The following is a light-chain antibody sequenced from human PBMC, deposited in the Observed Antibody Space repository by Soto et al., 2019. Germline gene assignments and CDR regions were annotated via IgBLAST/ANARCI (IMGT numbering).Light chain of an antibody. V-gene: IGKV1-27*01. Sequence: DIQMTQSPSTLSGSVGDRVTITCRASQTISSWLAWYQQKPGRVPKLLIYGASALQTGVPSRFSGSGYGTEFTLTISSLQPEDVATYYCQKYNTAPLTFGGGTKVDIK. J-gene: IGKJ4*01. CDR2: GAS. CDR1: QTISSW. CDR3: QKYNTAPLT.